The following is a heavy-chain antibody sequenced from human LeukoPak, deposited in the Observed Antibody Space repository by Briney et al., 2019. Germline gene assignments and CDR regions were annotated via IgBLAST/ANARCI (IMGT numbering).Heavy chain of an antibody. CDR1: GFTFSNAW. CDR2: IKSKTDGGTT. D-gene: IGHD6-13*01. Sequence: PGGSLRLSCAASGFTFSNAWMSWVRQAPGKGLEWVGRIKSKTDGGTTDYAAPVKGRFTISRDDSKNTLYLQMNSLKTEDTAVYYCTTDDEAAAAGTDYWGQGTLVTVSS. V-gene: IGHV3-15*01. CDR3: TTDDEAAAAGTDY. J-gene: IGHJ4*02.